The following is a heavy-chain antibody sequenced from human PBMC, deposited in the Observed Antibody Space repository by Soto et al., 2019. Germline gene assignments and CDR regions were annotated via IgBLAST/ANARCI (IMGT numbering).Heavy chain of an antibody. CDR1: GGSFSGYY. Sequence: SQTLSLPWAVYGGSFSGYYWSWIRQPPGKGLAWIAEINHSGSTNYNPSLKSRVTRSVDTSKNQFSRQLSSVTAADTAVYYCARTSYYDFWSGYYMDCGQRTLVTVSS. CDR2: INHSGST. V-gene: IGHV4-34*09. CDR3: ARTSYYDFWSGYYMD. D-gene: IGHD3-3*01. J-gene: IGHJ1*01.